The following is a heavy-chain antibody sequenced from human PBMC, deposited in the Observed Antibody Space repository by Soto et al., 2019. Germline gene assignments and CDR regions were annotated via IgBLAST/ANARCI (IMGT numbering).Heavy chain of an antibody. J-gene: IGHJ4*02. CDR3: TLSALGPTGALADY. CDR1: GLTSSKDW. Sequence: PWGSLRLSCAASGLTSSKDWMSWFRQAPGKGLEWVGRIKSRAGGASTDDAAPVKGRFTISRGDSKNTLYLQMNSLKTEDTDVYYCTLSALGPTGALADYWGKGTLVTVS. V-gene: IGHV3-15*01. D-gene: IGHD7-27*01. CDR2: IKSRAGGAST.